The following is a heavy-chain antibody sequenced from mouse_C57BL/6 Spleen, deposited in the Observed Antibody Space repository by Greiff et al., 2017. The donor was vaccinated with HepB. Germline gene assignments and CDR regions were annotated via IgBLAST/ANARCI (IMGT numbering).Heavy chain of an antibody. J-gene: IGHJ3*01. Sequence: QVQLQQSGAELVRPGASVTLSCKASGYTFTDYEMHWVKQTPVHGLEWIGAIDPETGGTAYNQKFKGKAILTADKSSSTAYMELRSLTSEDSAVYYCTTPTTVVARGFAYWGQGTLVTVSA. CDR3: TTPTTVVARGFAY. D-gene: IGHD1-1*01. CDR1: GYTFTDYE. V-gene: IGHV1-15*01. CDR2: IDPETGGT.